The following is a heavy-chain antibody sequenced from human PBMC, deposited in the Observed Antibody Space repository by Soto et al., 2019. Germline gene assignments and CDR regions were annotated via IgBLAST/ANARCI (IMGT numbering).Heavy chain of an antibody. D-gene: IGHD6-19*01. CDR3: ARGDGIAVAFDI. V-gene: IGHV4-34*01. J-gene: IGHJ3*02. CDR1: GGSFSGYY. CDR2: INHSGST. Sequence: QVQLQQWGAGLLKPSETMSLTCAVYGGSFSGYYWSWIRQPPGKGLEWIGEINHSGSTNYNPSLKSRVTISVDTSKNQFSLKLSSVTAADTAVYYCARGDGIAVAFDIWGQGTMVTVSS.